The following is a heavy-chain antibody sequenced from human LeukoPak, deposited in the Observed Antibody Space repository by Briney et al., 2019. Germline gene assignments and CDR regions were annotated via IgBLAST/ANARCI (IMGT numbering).Heavy chain of an antibody. CDR3: ASVCLVVVPAAMHGGDY. D-gene: IGHD2-2*01. CDR2: INSDGSST. V-gene: IGHV3-74*01. CDR1: GFTFSSYW. Sequence: GGSLRLSCAASGFTFSSYWMHWVRQAPGKGLVWVSRINSDGSSTSYADSVKGRFTISRDNSKNTLYLQMNSLRAEDTAVYYCASVCLVVVPAAMHGGDYWGQGTLVTVSS. J-gene: IGHJ4*02.